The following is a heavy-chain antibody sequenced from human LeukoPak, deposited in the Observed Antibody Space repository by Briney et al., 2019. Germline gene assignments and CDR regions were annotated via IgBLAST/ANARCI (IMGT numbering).Heavy chain of an antibody. Sequence: PGGSLRLSCAASGFTFTTYAMSWVRQAPGKGLEWVSSVSKSDGTTYYADSVKGRLTISRDNSKNTPHLQMNGLRAEDTAVYYCAKVRSGGIAAGTNYWGQGTLVTVSS. CDR2: VSKSDGTT. CDR1: GFTFTTYA. CDR3: AKVRSGGIAAGTNY. J-gene: IGHJ4*02. D-gene: IGHD6-19*01. V-gene: IGHV3-23*01.